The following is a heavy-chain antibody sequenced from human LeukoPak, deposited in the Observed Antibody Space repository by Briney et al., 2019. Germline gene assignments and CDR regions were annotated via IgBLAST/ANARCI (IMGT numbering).Heavy chain of an antibody. CDR1: GFTFSTYW. CDR3: ARVGYSSGWSTDY. CDR2: IKLDGGEN. V-gene: IGHV3-7*03. D-gene: IGHD6-19*01. J-gene: IGHJ4*02. Sequence: GGSLRLSCAASGFTFSTYWMNWVRQAPGKGLEWVASIKLDGGENYYVDSVKGRFTISRDNAKNSLSLQMNSLRAEDTAVYYCARVGYSSGWSTDYWGQGTLVTVSS.